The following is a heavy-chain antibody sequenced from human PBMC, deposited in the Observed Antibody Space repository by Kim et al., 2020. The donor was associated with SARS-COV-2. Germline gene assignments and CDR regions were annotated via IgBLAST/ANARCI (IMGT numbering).Heavy chain of an antibody. CDR3: ARRLGAAAGHFDY. CDR2: IYPGDSDT. D-gene: IGHD6-13*01. V-gene: IGHV5-51*01. CDR1: GYSFTNYW. J-gene: IGHJ4*02. Sequence: GESLQISCQGSGYSFTNYWIGWVRQMPGKGLEWMGIIYPGDSDTRYSPSFQGQVTISVDKSISTAYLLWSSLKPSDTAIYYCARRLGAAAGHFDYWGQGTLVTVSS.